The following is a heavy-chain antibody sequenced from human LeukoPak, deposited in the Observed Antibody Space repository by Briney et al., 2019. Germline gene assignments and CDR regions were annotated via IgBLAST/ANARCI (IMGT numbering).Heavy chain of an antibody. J-gene: IGHJ4*02. V-gene: IGHV4-34*01. D-gene: IGHD2-2*01. CDR3: ARHMVVPAAMKGIDY. Sequence: PSETLSLTCAVYGGSFSGYYWSWIRQPPGKGLEWIGEINHSGSTNYNPSLKSRVTISVDTSKNQFSLKLSSVTAADTAVYYCARHMVVPAAMKGIDYWGQGTLVTVSS. CDR1: GGSFSGYY. CDR2: INHSGST.